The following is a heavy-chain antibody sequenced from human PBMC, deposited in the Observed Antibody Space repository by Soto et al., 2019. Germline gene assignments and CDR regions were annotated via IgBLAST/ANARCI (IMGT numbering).Heavy chain of an antibody. D-gene: IGHD3-16*01. CDR2: TIPIFGTA. Sequence: SVKVSCKASGGTFSSYAISWVRQAPGQGLEWMGGTIPIFGTANYAQKFQGRVTITADESTSTAYMELSSLRSEDTAVYYCARDPRQGAYYYYGMDVWGQGTTVTVSS. V-gene: IGHV1-69*13. J-gene: IGHJ6*02. CDR3: ARDPRQGAYYYYGMDV. CDR1: GGTFSSYA.